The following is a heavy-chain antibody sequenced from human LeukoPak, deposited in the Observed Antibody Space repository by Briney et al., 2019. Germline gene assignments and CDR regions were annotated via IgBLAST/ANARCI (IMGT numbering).Heavy chain of an antibody. CDR2: ISGSGGST. Sequence: GGSLRLSCAASGFTFSSYSMNWVRQAPGKGLEWVSAISGSGGSTYYADSVKGRFTISRDNSKNTLYLQMNSLRAEDTAVYYCAKDGDPDYYDSSGYFDYWGQGTLVTVSS. CDR3: AKDGDPDYYDSSGYFDY. D-gene: IGHD3-22*01. CDR1: GFTFSSYS. J-gene: IGHJ4*02. V-gene: IGHV3-23*01.